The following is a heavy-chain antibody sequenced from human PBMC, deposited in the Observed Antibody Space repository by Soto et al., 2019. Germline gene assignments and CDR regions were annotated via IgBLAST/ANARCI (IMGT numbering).Heavy chain of an antibody. J-gene: IGHJ4*02. CDR3: AGDKECAFDY. V-gene: IGHV3-48*03. CDR2: IFTTGTTI. CDR1: GFTFSSYS. Sequence: EVQLVESGGGLVQPGGSLRLSCVASGFTFSSYSIVWVRQAPGKGLEWVSYIFTTGTTIYYADSVKGRFTVSRDNAKNSLFLLLNSLRAEDTAVYYCAGDKECAFDYWGQGTLVTVSS.